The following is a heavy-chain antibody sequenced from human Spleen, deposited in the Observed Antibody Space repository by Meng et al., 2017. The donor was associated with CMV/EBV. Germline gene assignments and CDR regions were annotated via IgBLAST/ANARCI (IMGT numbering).Heavy chain of an antibody. V-gene: IGHV4-34*01. Sequence: SETLSLTCAVYGGSLSGYYWSWIRQPPGKGLEWIGEINHSGSTNYNPSLKSRVTISVDTSKNQFSLKLSSVTAADTAVYYCARAGYSSSWPRNWFDPWGQGTLVTVSS. CDR1: GGSLSGYY. J-gene: IGHJ5*02. CDR2: INHSGST. CDR3: ARAGYSSSWPRNWFDP. D-gene: IGHD6-13*01.